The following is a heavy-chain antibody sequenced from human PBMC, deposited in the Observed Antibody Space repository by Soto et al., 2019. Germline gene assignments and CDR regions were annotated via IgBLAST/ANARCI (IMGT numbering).Heavy chain of an antibody. CDR3: ARGGLLPDY. Sequence: QLQLQGSGSGLVKPSQTLSLTCAVSGGSISSGGYSWGWIRQPPGKGLEWIGYISHSGSTYYNPSLKSRVTIXVDRSKNQFFLKLSSVTAADTAVYYCARGGLLPDYWGQGTLVTVSS. D-gene: IGHD6-19*01. J-gene: IGHJ4*02. CDR2: ISHSGST. V-gene: IGHV4-30-2*01. CDR1: GGSISSGGYS.